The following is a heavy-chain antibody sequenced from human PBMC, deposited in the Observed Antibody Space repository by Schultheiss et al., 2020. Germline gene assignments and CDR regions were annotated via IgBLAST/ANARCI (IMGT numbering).Heavy chain of an antibody. V-gene: IGHV3-7*03. J-gene: IGHJ3*02. CDR2: IEQDGSEK. CDR3: ARIWGDSSGYYGDVFDI. D-gene: IGHD3-22*01. Sequence: GESLRLSCAASGFTFSDYYMSWVRQAPGKGLEWVANIEQDGSEKYYVDSVKGRFTISRDNAKTSLSLQLNSLRAEDTAVYYCARIWGDSSGYYGDVFDIWGRGTMVTVAS. CDR1: GFTFSDYY.